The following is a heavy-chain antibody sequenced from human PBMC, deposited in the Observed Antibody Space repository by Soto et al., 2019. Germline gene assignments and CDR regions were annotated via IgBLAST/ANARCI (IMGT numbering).Heavy chain of an antibody. CDR2: IYYSGST. Sequence: KPSETLSLTCTVSGGSISSSSYYWGWIRQPPGKGLEWIGSIYYSGSTYYNPSLKSRVTISVDTSKNQFSLKLSSVTAADTAVYYCARHARVNWYFDLWGRGTLVTVSS. J-gene: IGHJ2*01. CDR3: ARHARVNWYFDL. D-gene: IGHD4-17*01. V-gene: IGHV4-39*01. CDR1: GGSISSSSYY.